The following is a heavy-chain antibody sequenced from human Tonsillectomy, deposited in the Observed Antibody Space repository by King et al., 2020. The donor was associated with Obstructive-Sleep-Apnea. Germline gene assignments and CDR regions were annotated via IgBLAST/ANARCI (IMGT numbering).Heavy chain of an antibody. Sequence: VQLVESGAEVKKPGESLRISCEGSGYSFSNYWINWVRQMPGKGLEWMGRIDPSDSYTIYSPPFQGHVTISVDKSISTAYLQWSSLKASDTAMYYCARRTSYGSGSYYNGCSDLWGQGTLVTVSS. CDR2: IDPSDSYT. CDR1: GYSFSNYW. J-gene: IGHJ5*02. V-gene: IGHV5-10-1*03. D-gene: IGHD3-10*01. CDR3: ARRTSYGSGSYYNGCSDL.